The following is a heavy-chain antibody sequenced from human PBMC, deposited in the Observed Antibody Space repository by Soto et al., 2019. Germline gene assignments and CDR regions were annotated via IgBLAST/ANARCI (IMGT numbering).Heavy chain of an antibody. V-gene: IGHV4-39*01. D-gene: IGHD2-2*01. CDR3: ARHRVVPAASTSWFDP. Sequence: QLQLQESGPGLVKPSETLSLTCTVSGGSISSSSYYWGWIRQPPGKGLEWIGSIYYSGSTYYNPSLKSRVTISVDTSKNQFSLKLSSVTAADTAVYYCARHRVVPAASTSWFDPWGQGTLVTVSS. CDR1: GGSISSSSYY. CDR2: IYYSGST. J-gene: IGHJ5*02.